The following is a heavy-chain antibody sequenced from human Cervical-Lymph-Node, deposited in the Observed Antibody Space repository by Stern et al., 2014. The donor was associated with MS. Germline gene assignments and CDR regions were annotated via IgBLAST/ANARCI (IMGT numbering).Heavy chain of an antibody. D-gene: IGHD6-13*01. CDR3: GGSTAAVGTEIHY. V-gene: IGHV3-21*01. Sequence: EVQLEESGGGLVKPGGSLRLSCSASGFTFSTYSMNWVRQAPGKGLEWVSSIGSSGSYTYYADSVKGRFTIYRDNAKNSLYLQINGLRAEDAGVYYCGGSTAAVGTEIHYWGQGSQVTVSS. CDR1: GFTFSTYS. J-gene: IGHJ4*02. CDR2: IGSSGSYT.